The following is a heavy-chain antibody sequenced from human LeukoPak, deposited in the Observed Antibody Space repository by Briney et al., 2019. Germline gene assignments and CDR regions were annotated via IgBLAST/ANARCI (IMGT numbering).Heavy chain of an antibody. CDR2: INWNGGST. J-gene: IGHJ4*02. CDR3: ARGIKGVLLRFLEWLSIDY. Sequence: GGSLRLSCAAAGFNFDDYGMSWVRQAPGKGLEWVSGINWNGGSTGYADSVKGRFTISRDNAKNSLYLQMNSLRAEDTAVYYCARGIKGVLLRFLEWLSIDYWGQGTLVTVSS. CDR1: GFNFDDYG. V-gene: IGHV3-20*04. D-gene: IGHD3-3*01.